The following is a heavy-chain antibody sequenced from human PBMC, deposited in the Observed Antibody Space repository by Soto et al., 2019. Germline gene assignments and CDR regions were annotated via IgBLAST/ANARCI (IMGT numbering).Heavy chain of an antibody. CDR1: GYTFSDYF. D-gene: IGHD3-22*01. CDR3: VKTYDGSGQPSHYFDP. V-gene: IGHV1-2*02. J-gene: IGHJ5*02. Sequence: QVQLVQSGAEVKKPGASVKVSCEPSGYTFSDYFIHWVRQAPGQGLEWMGWINPKSGGTNYAQVFRGRITMTRDTSISTAYMDLSGLRSDDTATYYCVKTYDGSGQPSHYFDPWGQGTPVTVSS. CDR2: INPKSGGT.